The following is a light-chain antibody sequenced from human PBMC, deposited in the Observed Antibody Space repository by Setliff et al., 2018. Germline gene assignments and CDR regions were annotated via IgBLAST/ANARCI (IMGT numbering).Light chain of an antibody. V-gene: IGLV1-51*01. Sequence: QSVLTQPPSVSAAPGQKVTISCSGSSSNIGNNYVSWYQQLPGTAPKLLIYDNNKRPSGIPDRFSGSKSGTSATLGITGLQTGDEADCYCGTWDSSLSAVVFGGGTK. CDR1: SSNIGNNY. J-gene: IGLJ2*01. CDR3: GTWDSSLSAVV. CDR2: DNN.